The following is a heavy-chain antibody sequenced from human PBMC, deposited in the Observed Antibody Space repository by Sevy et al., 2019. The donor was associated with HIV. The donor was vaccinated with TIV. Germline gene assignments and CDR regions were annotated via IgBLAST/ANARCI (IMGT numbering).Heavy chain of an antibody. J-gene: IGHJ6*02. CDR2: IVVGSGNT. CDR3: AAEGNLAMIVVDPYYYGMDV. Sequence: ASVKVSCKASGFTFTSSAVQWVRQARGQRLEWIGWIVVGSGNTNYAQKFQERVTITRDMSTSTAYMELSSLRSEETAVYYCAAEGNLAMIVVDPYYYGMDVWGQGTTVTVSS. V-gene: IGHV1-58*01. D-gene: IGHD3-22*01. CDR1: GFTFTSSA.